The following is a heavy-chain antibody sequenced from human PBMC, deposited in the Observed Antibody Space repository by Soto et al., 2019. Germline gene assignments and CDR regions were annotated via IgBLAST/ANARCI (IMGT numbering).Heavy chain of an antibody. D-gene: IGHD2-21*01. Sequence: GGSLRLSCAASRFTFSDYAINWVRQAPGRGLEWVSGITATGSTTYYADPVKGRFTISRDNSKNTLYLQMNSLRAEDTALYYCVKDIVAAVGGQQPATGYFDYWGQGILVTVSS. CDR2: ITATGSTT. V-gene: IGHV3-23*01. J-gene: IGHJ4*02. CDR3: VKDIVAAVGGQQPATGYFDY. CDR1: RFTFSDYA.